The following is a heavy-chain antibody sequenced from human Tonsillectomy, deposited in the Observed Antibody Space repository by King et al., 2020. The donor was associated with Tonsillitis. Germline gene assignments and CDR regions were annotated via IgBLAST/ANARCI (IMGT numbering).Heavy chain of an antibody. J-gene: IGHJ4*02. CDR3: ARDTSVGAAIYFDY. CDR1: GFTFSSYA. Sequence: VQLVESGGGVVQPGRSLRLSCAASGFTFSSYAMHWVRQAPGKGLEWVAVISYDGSNKYYADSVKGRFTISRDNSKNTLYLQMNSLRAEDTAEYYCARDTSVGAAIYFDYWGQGTLVTVSS. V-gene: IGHV3-30-3*01. CDR2: ISYDGSNK. D-gene: IGHD2-15*01.